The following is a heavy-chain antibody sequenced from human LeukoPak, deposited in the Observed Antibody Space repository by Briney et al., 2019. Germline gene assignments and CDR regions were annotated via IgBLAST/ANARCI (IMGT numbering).Heavy chain of an antibody. J-gene: IGHJ4*02. CDR2: ISWDGTT. V-gene: IGHV3-43*01. CDR1: ALTFEAYT. CDR3: VKDLSYESSGSVIEN. Sequence: GGSLRLSCAASALTFEAYTMHWVRQGPGKTLEWVSLISWDGTTYYADSLKGRFTISRDNSQNSLYLQMDTLTTDDTAFYYCVKDLSYESSGSVIENWGQGTLVTVSS. D-gene: IGHD3-22*01.